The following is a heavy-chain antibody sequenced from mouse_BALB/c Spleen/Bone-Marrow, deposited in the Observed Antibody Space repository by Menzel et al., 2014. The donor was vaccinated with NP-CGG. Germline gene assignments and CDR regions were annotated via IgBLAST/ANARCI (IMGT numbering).Heavy chain of an antibody. CDR1: GFNIKDTY. D-gene: IGHD2-3*01. CDR2: IDPANGNT. CDR3: AVYDGYAMDY. J-gene: IGHJ4*01. V-gene: IGHV14-3*02. Sequence: EVQLQQSGAELVKPGASVKLPCTASGFNIKDTYMYWVKQRPEQALEWIGKIDPANGNTKYDPKFQGKATITADTSSNTAYLQLSSLTSEDTAVYYCAVYDGYAMDYWGQGTSVTVSS.